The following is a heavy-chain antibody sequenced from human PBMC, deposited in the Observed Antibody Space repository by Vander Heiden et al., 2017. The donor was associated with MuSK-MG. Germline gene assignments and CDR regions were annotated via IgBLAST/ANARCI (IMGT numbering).Heavy chain of an antibody. Sequence: EVQLVESGGGLVQPGRSLSLPCAASGFTFDEYAMPWVRQAPGKGLEWVSGISGNSGSIGYADSVKGRFTISRDNAKNSLYLQMNSLRAEDTALYYCASLTGAVSWYFELWGRGTLVTVAS. CDR1: GFTFDEYA. J-gene: IGHJ2*01. CDR3: ASLTGAVSWYFEL. D-gene: IGHD3-10*01. V-gene: IGHV3-9*01. CDR2: ISGNSGSI.